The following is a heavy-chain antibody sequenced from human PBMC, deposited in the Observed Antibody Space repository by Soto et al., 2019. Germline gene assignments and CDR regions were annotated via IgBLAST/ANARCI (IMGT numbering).Heavy chain of an antibody. V-gene: IGHV1-18*01. Sequence: GASVKVSCKASGGTFSSYAISWVRQAPGQRLEWMGWISADNGNTKYAQKLQGRVTMTTDTSTSTAYMELRSLRSDDTAVYYCARVRPITMVRGVIDFDYWGQGTLVTVSS. CDR1: GGTFSSYA. D-gene: IGHD3-10*01. CDR2: ISADNGNT. J-gene: IGHJ4*02. CDR3: ARVRPITMVRGVIDFDY.